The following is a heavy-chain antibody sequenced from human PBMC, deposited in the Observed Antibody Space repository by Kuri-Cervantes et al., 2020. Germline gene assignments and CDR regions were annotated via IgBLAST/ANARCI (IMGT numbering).Heavy chain of an antibody. V-gene: IGHV3-11*01. J-gene: IGHJ4*02. CDR2: ISSSGSTI. CDR1: GFTFSDYY. Sequence: GESLKISCAASGFTFSDYYMSWIRQAPGKGLEWVSYISSSGSTIYYADSVKGRFTISRDNAKNSLYLQMNRLRTEDTALYYCAKDMGYSGSYLDHWGQGTLVTVSS. CDR3: AKDMGYSGSYLDH. D-gene: IGHD1-26*01.